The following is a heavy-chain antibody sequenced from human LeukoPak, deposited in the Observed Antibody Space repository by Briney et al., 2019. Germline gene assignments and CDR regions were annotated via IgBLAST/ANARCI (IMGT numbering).Heavy chain of an antibody. D-gene: IGHD3-22*01. J-gene: IGHJ4*02. Sequence: PGGSLRLSCTASGFTFADFAMNWVRQAPGKGLEWVGFIRSQPYGSAAEYAPSVEGRFYISRDDSKAVVYLQMNSLKAEDTAVYYCTRYTYYESSGYFYGGSAYWGQGALVSVSS. CDR3: TRYTYYESSGYFYGGSAY. CDR1: GFTFADFA. V-gene: IGHV3-49*04. CDR2: IRSQPYGSAA.